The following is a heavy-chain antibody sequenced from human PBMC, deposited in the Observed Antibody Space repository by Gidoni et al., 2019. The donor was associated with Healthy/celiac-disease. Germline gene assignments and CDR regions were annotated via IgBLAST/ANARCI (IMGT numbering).Heavy chain of an antibody. CDR1: GFTFSSYA. J-gene: IGHJ4*02. V-gene: IGHV3-23*01. CDR3: AKDRAFGVVNPVDF. D-gene: IGHD3-3*01. Sequence: EVKLLESGGAWVQPGGSLGPSCPASGFTFSSYAMSWVRQAPGKGLEWVSVISGSGGSTYYTDSVKGRFTISRDNSENTLYLQMNSLRAEDTAVYYCAKDRAFGVVNPVDFWGQGTLVTVSS. CDR2: ISGSGGST.